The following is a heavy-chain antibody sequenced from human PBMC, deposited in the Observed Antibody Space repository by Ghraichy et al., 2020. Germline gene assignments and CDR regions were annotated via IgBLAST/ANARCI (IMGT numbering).Heavy chain of an antibody. V-gene: IGHV3-74*01. CDR2: INGDGTST. CDR1: GFTFGNHW. D-gene: IGHD6-13*01. J-gene: IGHJ4*02. CDR3: TRDRDSSKYEGDY. Sequence: GGSLRLSCAASGFTFGNHWMHWVREVPGRGLVWVSRINGDGTSTNYADSVKGRAFISRDNAKNTLYLQMNSLRVEDTAIYYCTRDRDSSKYEGDYWGQGTLITVSS.